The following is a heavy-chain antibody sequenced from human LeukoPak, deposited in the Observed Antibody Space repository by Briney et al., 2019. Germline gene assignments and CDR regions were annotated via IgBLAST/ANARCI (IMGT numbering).Heavy chain of an antibody. V-gene: IGHV4-59*01. CDR1: GGSISSYY. CDR2: IYYSGST. D-gene: IGHD2-2*01. CDR3: AKAHIVVVPAARRYNWFDP. Sequence: SETLSLTCTVSGGSISSYYWSWIRQPPGKGLEWIGYIYYSGSTNYSPSLKSRVTISVDTSKNQFSLKLSSVTAADTAVYYCAKAHIVVVPAARRYNWFDPWGQGTLVTVSS. J-gene: IGHJ5*02.